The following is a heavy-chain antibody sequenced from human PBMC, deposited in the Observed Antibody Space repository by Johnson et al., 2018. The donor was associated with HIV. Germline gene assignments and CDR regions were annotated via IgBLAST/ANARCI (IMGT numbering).Heavy chain of an antibody. CDR2: INQDGSEK. CDR3: ARGTLTGTTGGFDI. J-gene: IGHJ3*02. CDR1: GFTFGNYW. D-gene: IGHD1-20*01. V-gene: IGHV3-7*05. Sequence: VQLVESGGGVVQPGKSLRLSCAASGFTFGNYWMSWVRQAPGKGLEWVANINQDGSEKYYVDSVKGRFTISRENAKNSLYLQMNSLRAEDKALYYCARGTLTGTTGGFDIWGQGTMVTVSA.